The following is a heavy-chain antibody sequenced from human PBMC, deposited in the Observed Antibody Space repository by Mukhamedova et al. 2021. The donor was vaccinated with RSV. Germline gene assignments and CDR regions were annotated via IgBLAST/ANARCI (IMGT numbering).Heavy chain of an antibody. CDR3: ARTYSGSYLVIGVGY. D-gene: IGHD1-26*01. J-gene: IGHJ4*02. V-gene: IGHV3-48*02. Sequence: GRFTISRDNAKNSLYLQMNSLRDEDTAVYYCARTYSGSYLVIGVGYWGQGTLVTVSS.